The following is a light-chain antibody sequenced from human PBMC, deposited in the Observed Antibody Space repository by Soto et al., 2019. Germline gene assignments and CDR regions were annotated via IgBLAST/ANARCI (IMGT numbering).Light chain of an antibody. V-gene: IGKV3-20*01. CDR1: LSVTNNY. CDR3: QQRSSPPPLT. CDR2: GAS. Sequence: ENVLTQSPGTLSLSPGERATLSCRSSLSVTNNYLAWYQQKPGQAPRLLVYGASSRATGIPARFSGSGSGTDFTLTISRLEPEDFAVYYCQQRSSPPPLTFGGGTKLEIK. J-gene: IGKJ4*01.